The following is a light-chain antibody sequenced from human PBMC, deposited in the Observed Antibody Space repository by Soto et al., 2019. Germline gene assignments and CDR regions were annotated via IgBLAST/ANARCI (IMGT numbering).Light chain of an antibody. J-gene: IGKJ4*01. V-gene: IGKV3-15*01. CDR3: QQYNDWPLT. CDR1: QSVSGK. CDR2: GAS. Sequence: EIVMTQSPATLYVSPGERATLSCRASQSVSGKLAWYQHKAGQAPRLLIYGASTRATGIPARISGSGSETEFSLTISRVQSEDFAVYYCQQYNDWPLTFGGGTKVDIK.